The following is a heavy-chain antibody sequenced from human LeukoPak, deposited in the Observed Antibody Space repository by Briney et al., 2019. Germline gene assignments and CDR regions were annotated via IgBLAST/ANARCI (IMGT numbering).Heavy chain of an antibody. CDR3: ARDSFYDILTGACAS. Sequence: GGSLRLSCAASGFTFSSYIMNWVRQAPGKGLEWGSSISSSSSYIYYADSVKGRFTISRDNAKNSLYLQMNSLRAEDTAVYYCARDSFYDILTGACASCGQGTLVTVSS. J-gene: IGHJ5*02. CDR1: GFTFSSYI. V-gene: IGHV3-21*01. D-gene: IGHD3-9*01. CDR2: ISSSSSYI.